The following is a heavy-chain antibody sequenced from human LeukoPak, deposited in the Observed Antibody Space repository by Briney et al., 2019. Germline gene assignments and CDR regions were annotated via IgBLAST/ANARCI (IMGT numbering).Heavy chain of an antibody. CDR2: IYYSGST. Sequence: KPSETLSLTCTVSGGSISSYYWGWIRQPPGKGLEWIGYIYYSGSTNYNPSLKSRVTISVDTSKNQFSLKLSSVTAADTAVYYCARAGMTTVTTINYYYYYGMDVWGQGTTVTVSS. D-gene: IGHD4-17*01. J-gene: IGHJ6*02. CDR1: GGSISSYY. CDR3: ARAGMTTVTTINYYYYYGMDV. V-gene: IGHV4-59*01.